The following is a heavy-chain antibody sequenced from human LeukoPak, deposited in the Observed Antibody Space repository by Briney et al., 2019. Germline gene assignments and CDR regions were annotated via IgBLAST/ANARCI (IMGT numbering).Heavy chain of an antibody. CDR2: ILYSGST. J-gene: IGHJ4*02. D-gene: IGHD3-22*01. V-gene: IGHV4-39*01. CDR1: GGSISSSRHY. Sequence: SSETLSLTCTVSGGSISSSRHYWGWIRQPPGKGVEWIGNILYSGSTNYNPSLKSRVTISVDTSKNQFSLKLSSVTAADTADYYCVRRVAGSSYRDYWGQGTLVTVSS. CDR3: VRRVAGSSYRDY.